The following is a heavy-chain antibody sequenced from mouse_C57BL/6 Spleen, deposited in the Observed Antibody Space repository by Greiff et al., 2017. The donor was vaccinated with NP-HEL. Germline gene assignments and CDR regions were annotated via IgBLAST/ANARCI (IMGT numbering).Heavy chain of an antibody. D-gene: IGHD1-1*01. J-gene: IGHJ4*01. CDR3: ARGITTVVAYYAMDY. V-gene: IGHV1-69*01. CDR2: IDPSDSYT. CDR1: GYTFTSYW. Sequence: QVQLQQPGAELVMPGASVKLSCKASGYTFTSYWMHWVKHRPGQGLEWIGEIDPSDSYTNYNQKFKGKSTLTVDKSSSTAYMQLSSLTSEDSAVYYCARGITTVVAYYAMDYWGQGTSVTVSS.